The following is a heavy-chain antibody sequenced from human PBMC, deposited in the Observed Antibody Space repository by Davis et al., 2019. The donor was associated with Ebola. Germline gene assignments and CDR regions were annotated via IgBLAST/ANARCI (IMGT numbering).Heavy chain of an antibody. CDR2: INAGDGST. V-gene: IGHV1-3*01. D-gene: IGHD6-19*01. CDR3: ARGRTVTDTRGLSWFDP. J-gene: IGHJ5*02. Sequence: SVNVSCKASEYTFINYAIHRVRHAPGHRLEWMGGINAGDGSTKYSENFQGRLTVTRDTSASTAYMELYSLRSEDTAVYYCARGRTVTDTRGLSWFDPWGQGTLVTVSS. CDR1: EYTFINYA.